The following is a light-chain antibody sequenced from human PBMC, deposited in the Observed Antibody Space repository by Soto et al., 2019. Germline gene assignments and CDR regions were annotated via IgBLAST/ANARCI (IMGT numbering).Light chain of an antibody. CDR2: LAS. Sequence: DIHMSRSPSSLSASVGYRFTITCRASQTISSYLNWYQQKRGQAPKLLIYLASSLQGGVPSRFSGSGSGTDFTLTIGSLQPDDFATYYCKQSYSTPITFGQGTRLEI. J-gene: IGKJ5*01. V-gene: IGKV1-39*01. CDR1: QTISSY. CDR3: KQSYSTPIT.